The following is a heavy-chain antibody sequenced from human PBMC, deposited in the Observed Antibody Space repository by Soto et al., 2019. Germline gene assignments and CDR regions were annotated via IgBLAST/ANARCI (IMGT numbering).Heavy chain of an antibody. CDR1: GYAFTSYG. CDR3: ARDLTAPSTSWELDY. CDR2: ISAYNGNT. V-gene: IGHV1-18*01. J-gene: IGHJ4*02. D-gene: IGHD2-2*01. Sequence: GASVKVSCKASGYAFTSYGISWVRQAPGQGLEWMGWISAYNGNTNYAQKLQGRVTMTTDTSTSTAYMELRSLRSDDTAVYYCARDLTAPSTSWELDYWGQGTLVTVSS.